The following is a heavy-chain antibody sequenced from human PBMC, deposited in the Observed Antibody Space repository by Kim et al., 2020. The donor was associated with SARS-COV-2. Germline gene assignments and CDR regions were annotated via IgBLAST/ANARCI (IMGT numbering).Heavy chain of an antibody. Sequence: EGGSTSYADSVKGRFTISRDNAKNTLYLQMNSLRAEDTAVYYCARVTFDYWGQGTLVTVSS. CDR2: EGGST. J-gene: IGHJ4*02. CDR3: ARVTFDY. V-gene: IGHV3-74*01.